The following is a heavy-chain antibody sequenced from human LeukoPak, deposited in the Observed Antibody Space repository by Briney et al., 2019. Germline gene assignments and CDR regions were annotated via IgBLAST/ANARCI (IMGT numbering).Heavy chain of an antibody. V-gene: IGHV1-2*02. CDR2: INPNSGGT. CDR1: GYTFTGYY. D-gene: IGHD1-20*01. J-gene: IGHJ4*02. CDR3: ARAGYNWSQYYFDY. Sequence: ASVKVSCKASGYTFTGYYMHWVRQAPAQGLEWMGWINPNSGGTDYAQNFQGRVTMTRDTSISTAYMELSGLRSDDTAVYYCARAGYNWSQYYFDYWGQGTLVTVSS.